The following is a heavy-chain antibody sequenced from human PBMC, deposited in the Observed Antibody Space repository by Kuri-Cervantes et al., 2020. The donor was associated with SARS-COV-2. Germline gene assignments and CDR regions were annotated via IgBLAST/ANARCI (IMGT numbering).Heavy chain of an antibody. CDR2: IYYSGST. CDR3: ARDGYGGATRY. CDR1: GGSISSGDYY. J-gene: IGHJ4*02. Sequence: LRLSCTVSGGSISSGDYYWSWIRQPPGKGLEWIGYIYYSGSTYYNPSLESRVTISVDTSKNQFSLKLSSVTAADTAVYYCARDGYGGATRYWGQGTLVTVSS. D-gene: IGHD1-26*01. V-gene: IGHV4-30-4*08.